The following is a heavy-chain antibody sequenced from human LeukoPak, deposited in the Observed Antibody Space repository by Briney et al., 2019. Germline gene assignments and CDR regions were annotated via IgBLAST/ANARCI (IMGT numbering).Heavy chain of an antibody. J-gene: IGHJ4*02. CDR3: ARDPSFLGYCSSTSCHTGY. CDR2: ISSSSSTI. Sequence: GGSLRLSCAASGFTFSSYSMNWVRQAPGKGLEWVSYISSSSSTIYYADSVKGRFTISRDNAKNSLYLQMNSLRAEDTAVYYCARDPSFLGYCSSTSCHTGYWGQGTLVTVSS. D-gene: IGHD2-2*02. V-gene: IGHV3-48*04. CDR1: GFTFSSYS.